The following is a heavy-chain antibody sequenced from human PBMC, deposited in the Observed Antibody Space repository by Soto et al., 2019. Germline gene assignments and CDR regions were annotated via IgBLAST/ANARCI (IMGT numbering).Heavy chain of an antibody. Sequence: GSLRLSCAASGFTFSSSGMHWVRQAPGKGLEWVTVISFDGSNKYYADSVRGRFTISRDNSKNTLYLQMNSLRTEDTAVYYCAKERMEQYQLLPFFDYWGHGTLVTVSS. J-gene: IGHJ4*01. CDR2: ISFDGSNK. V-gene: IGHV3-30*18. D-gene: IGHD2-2*01. CDR3: AKERMEQYQLLPFFDY. CDR1: GFTFSSSG.